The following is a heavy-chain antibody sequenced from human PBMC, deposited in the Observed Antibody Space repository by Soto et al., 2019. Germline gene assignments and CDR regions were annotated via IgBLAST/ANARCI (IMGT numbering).Heavy chain of an antibody. Sequence: GGSLRLSCAASGFSFVNYAMNWVRQAPGKGLEWVSGLSGSGTSTYYADSVKGRFTISRDNSRDTLFLQMNSLTADDTAVYYCAKATTNGGWFNPFDSWGQGALVT. J-gene: IGHJ4*02. CDR3: AKATTNGGWFNPFDS. CDR2: LSGSGTST. V-gene: IGHV3-23*01. CDR1: GFSFVNYA. D-gene: IGHD6-19*01.